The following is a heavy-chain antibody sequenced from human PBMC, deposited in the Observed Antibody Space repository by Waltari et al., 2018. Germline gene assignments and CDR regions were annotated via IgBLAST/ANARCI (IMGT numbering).Heavy chain of an antibody. Sequence: QVQLQESGPGLVKPSETLSLTCTVSGGSISSYYWSRIRQPPGKGREWIGYIYYSGSTNYNPSLKSRVTISVDTSKNQFSLKLSSVTAADTAVYYCARALSSGSYAWDNYYYYMDVWGKGTTVTVSS. CDR3: ARALSSGSYAWDNYYYYMDV. CDR1: GGSISSYY. CDR2: IYYSGST. D-gene: IGHD1-26*01. J-gene: IGHJ6*03. V-gene: IGHV4-59*01.